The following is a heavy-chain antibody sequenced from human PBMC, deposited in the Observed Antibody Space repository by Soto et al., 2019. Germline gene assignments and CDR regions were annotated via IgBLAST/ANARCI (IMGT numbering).Heavy chain of an antibody. D-gene: IGHD3-16*01. CDR3: ARLRRDWGDAFDL. CDR1: GGSFGSSA. V-gene: IGHV1-69*01. Sequence: QVQLVQSGADVKKPGSSVKVSCKTSGGSFGSSAISWVRQAPAQGLEWMGEIIPVFDKANYAKNFQGRLTITADEFTGTVFMELSSLRSEDTAVYFCARLRRDWGDAFDLWGLGTFVTVSS. J-gene: IGHJ3*01. CDR2: IIPVFDKA.